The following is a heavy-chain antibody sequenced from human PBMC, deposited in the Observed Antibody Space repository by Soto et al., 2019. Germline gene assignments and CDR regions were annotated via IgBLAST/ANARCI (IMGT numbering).Heavy chain of an antibody. D-gene: IGHD3-22*01. J-gene: IGHJ4*02. CDR2: ISSSSSYT. CDR3: ARDSRSDSGLVITTLGFDY. CDR1: GFTFSTYS. V-gene: IGHV3-21*01. Sequence: GGSLRLSCAASGFTFSTYSMNWVRQAPGKGLEWVSSISSSSSYTHYADSVKGRFIISRDNAKNSLYLRMNSLSAEDTAVYYCARDSRSDSGLVITTLGFDYWGQGALVTVSS.